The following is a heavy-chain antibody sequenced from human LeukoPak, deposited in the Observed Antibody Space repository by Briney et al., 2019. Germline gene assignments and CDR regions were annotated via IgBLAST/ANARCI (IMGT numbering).Heavy chain of an antibody. CDR1: GFTFDDYA. CDR3: AKDTDGAAAGTTWGH. J-gene: IGHJ4*02. CDR2: ISWNSGSI. Sequence: GRSERLSCAASGFTFDDYAMHWVRQAPGKGLEWVSGISWNSGSIGYADSVKGRFTISRDNAKNSLYLQMNSLRAEDTALYYCAKDTDGAAAGTTWGHWGQGTLVTVSS. V-gene: IGHV3-9*01. D-gene: IGHD6-13*01.